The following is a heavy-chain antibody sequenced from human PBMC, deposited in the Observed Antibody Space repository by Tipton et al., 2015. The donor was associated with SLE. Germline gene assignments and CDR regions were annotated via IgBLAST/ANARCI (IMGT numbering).Heavy chain of an antibody. CDR2: IYYSGST. V-gene: IGHV4-59*08. J-gene: IGHJ5*02. CDR3: ARRRHYYDSSGPNWFDP. CDR1: GGSISSYY. Sequence: TLSLTCTASGGSISSYYWSWIRQPPGKGLEWIGYIYYSGSTNYNPSLKSRVTISVDTSKNQFSLKLSSVTAADTAVYYCARRRHYYDSSGPNWFDPWGQGTLVTVSS. D-gene: IGHD3-22*01.